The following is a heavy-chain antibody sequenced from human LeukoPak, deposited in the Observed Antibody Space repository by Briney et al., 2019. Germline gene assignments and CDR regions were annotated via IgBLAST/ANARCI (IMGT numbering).Heavy chain of an antibody. CDR1: GGTFSSYA. J-gene: IGHJ4*02. V-gene: IGHV1-69*05. D-gene: IGHD3-16*02. CDR3: ARDRAMITFGGVIVRMGY. Sequence: SVKVSCKASGGTFSSYAISWVRQAPGQGLEWMGRLIPIFGTANYAQKFQGRVTITTDESTSTAYMELSSLRSEDTAVYYCARDRAMITFGGVIVRMGYWGQGTLVTVSS. CDR2: LIPIFGTA.